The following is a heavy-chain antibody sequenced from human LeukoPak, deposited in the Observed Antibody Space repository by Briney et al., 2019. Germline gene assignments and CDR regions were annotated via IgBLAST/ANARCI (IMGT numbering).Heavy chain of an antibody. CDR2: IKQDESER. Sequence: GGSLRLSCAASGFTFSTYGMTWVRQSPGKGPEWVANIKQDESERYTVDSVKGRFTISRDNAKNSLYLQMNSLRAEDTAVYYCARVSLNTLWLNDYWGQGTLVTVSS. V-gene: IGHV3-7*01. CDR3: ARVSLNTLWLNDY. J-gene: IGHJ4*02. D-gene: IGHD5-18*01. CDR1: GFTFSTYG.